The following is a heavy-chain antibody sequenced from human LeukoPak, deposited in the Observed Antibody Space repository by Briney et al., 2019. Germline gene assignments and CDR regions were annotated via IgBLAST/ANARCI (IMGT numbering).Heavy chain of an antibody. CDR1: GFTFDDYA. V-gene: IGHV3-23*01. Sequence: GRSLRLSCAASGFTFDDYAMSWVRQAPGKGLEWVSAISGSGGSTYYADSVKGRFTISRDNSKNTLYLQMNSLRAEDTAVYYCAKVGGSGSGDYFDYWGQGTLVTVSS. D-gene: IGHD3-22*01. J-gene: IGHJ4*02. CDR3: AKVGGSGSGDYFDY. CDR2: ISGSGGST.